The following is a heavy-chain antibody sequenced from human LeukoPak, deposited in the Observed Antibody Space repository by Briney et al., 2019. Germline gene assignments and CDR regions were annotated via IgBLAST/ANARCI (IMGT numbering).Heavy chain of an antibody. V-gene: IGHV3-23*01. J-gene: IGHJ4*02. D-gene: IGHD3-10*01. CDR2: ITGTGGST. CDR1: GFTFSNYV. Sequence: GGSLRLSCAASGFTFSNYVMSWVRQAPGKGLEWVSGITGTGGSTYYADSVKGRVTISRDNSKNTVYLEMNSLRAEDTAVYYCAKEILWFGELLPNYFDYWGQGTLVTVSS. CDR3: AKEILWFGELLPNYFDY.